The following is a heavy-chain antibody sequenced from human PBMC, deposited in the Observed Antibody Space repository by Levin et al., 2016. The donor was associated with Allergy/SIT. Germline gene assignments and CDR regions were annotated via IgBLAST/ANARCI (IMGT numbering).Heavy chain of an antibody. V-gene: IGHV1-2*04. CDR1: GYTFTGYY. Sequence: ASVKVSCKASGYTFTGYYIHWVRQAPGQGLEWMGWINPNSGGTNYAQKFQDWVTMTRDTSISTAYMELSRLRSDDTAVYYCARDPGLRSHFDYWGQGTLVTVSS. D-gene: IGHD4-17*01. CDR2: INPNSGGT. CDR3: ARDPGLRSHFDY. J-gene: IGHJ4*02.